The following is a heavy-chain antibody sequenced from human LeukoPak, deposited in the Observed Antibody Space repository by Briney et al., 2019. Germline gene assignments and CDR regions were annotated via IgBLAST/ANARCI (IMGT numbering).Heavy chain of an antibody. Sequence: ASVKVSCKASGYTFTSYGITWVRQAPGQGLEWMGWINTYKGNTNYAQNLQGRVTMTTDISTSTAYMELRSLRSDDTAVYYCARNSHGYSSGWLQFNFDYWGQGTLVTVSS. D-gene: IGHD6-19*01. J-gene: IGHJ4*02. CDR2: INTYKGNT. V-gene: IGHV1-18*01. CDR3: ARNSHGYSSGWLQFNFDY. CDR1: GYTFTSYG.